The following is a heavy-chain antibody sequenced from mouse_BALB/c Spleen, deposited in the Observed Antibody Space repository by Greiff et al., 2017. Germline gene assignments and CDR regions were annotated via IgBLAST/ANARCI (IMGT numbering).Heavy chain of an antibody. CDR3: ARTGHYSGYEVYFDY. J-gene: IGHJ2*01. CDR2: IWSGGST. V-gene: IGHV2-2*02. CDR1: GFSLTSYG. Sequence: VKLVESGPGLVQPSQSLSITCTVSGFSLTSYGVHWVRQSPGKGLEWLGVIWSGGSTDYNAAFISRLSISKDNSKSQVFFKMNSLQANDTAIYYCARTGHYSGYEVYFDYWGQGTTLTVSP. D-gene: IGHD1-2*01.